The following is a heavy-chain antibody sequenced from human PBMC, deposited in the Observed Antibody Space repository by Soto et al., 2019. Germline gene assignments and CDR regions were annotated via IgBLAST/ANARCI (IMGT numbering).Heavy chain of an antibody. CDR1: GGSFSGYY. J-gene: IGHJ6*03. D-gene: IGHD3-10*01. V-gene: IGHV4-34*01. CDR2: INHSGST. Sequence: PSETLSLTCVVYGGSFSGYYWRWICQPPGKGLEWIGEINHSGSTNYNPSLKSRVTISVDTSKNQFSLKLSSVTAADTAVYYCARITRGVPNYYYYYMDVWGKGTTVTAP. CDR3: ARITRGVPNYYYYYMDV.